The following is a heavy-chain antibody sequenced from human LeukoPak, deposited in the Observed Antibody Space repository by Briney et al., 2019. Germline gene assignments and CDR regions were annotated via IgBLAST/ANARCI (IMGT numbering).Heavy chain of an antibody. D-gene: IGHD2-2*02. Sequence: PGRSLRLSCAASGFTFSSYGMHWVRQAPGKGLEWVAVIWSDGSNKHYADSVKGRFTISRDNSKNTLYLQMNSLRAEDTAVYYCARDTLVPAAIPPNWFDPWGQGTLVTVSS. J-gene: IGHJ5*02. V-gene: IGHV3-33*01. CDR3: ARDTLVPAAIPPNWFDP. CDR1: GFTFSSYG. CDR2: IWSDGSNK.